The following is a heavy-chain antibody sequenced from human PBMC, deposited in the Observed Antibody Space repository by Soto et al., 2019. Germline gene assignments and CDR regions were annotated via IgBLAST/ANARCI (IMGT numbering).Heavy chain of an antibody. D-gene: IGHD4-4*01. CDR3: ASPLRRADYTWGYFAL. V-gene: IGHV3-30-3*01. J-gene: IGHJ2*01. Sequence: QVQLVESGGGVVQPGRSLRLSCAASGFTFSSYAMHWVRQAPGKGLEWVAVISYDGSNKYYADSVKGRFTISRDKSKNTLYLHMNSLRTEETAVYYCASPLRRADYTWGYFALWGSGTLVTVSS. CDR1: GFTFSSYA. CDR2: ISYDGSNK.